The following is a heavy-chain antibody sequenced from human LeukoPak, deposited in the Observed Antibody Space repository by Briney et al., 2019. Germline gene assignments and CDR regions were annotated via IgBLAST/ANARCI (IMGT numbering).Heavy chain of an antibody. D-gene: IGHD2-2*01. CDR3: ARGPRYCSSTSCYVSDY. V-gene: IGHV1-3*01. CDR2: INAGNGNT. Sequence: ASVKVSCKASGYTFTSYAMHWVRQAPGQRLEWMGWINAGNGNTEYSQKFQGRVTITGDTSASTAYMELSSLRSEDTAVYYCARGPRYCSSTSCYVSDYWGQGTLVTVSS. CDR1: GYTFTSYA. J-gene: IGHJ4*02.